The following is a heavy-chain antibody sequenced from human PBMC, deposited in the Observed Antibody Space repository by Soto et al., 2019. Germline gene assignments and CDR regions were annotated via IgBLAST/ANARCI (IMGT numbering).Heavy chain of an antibody. D-gene: IGHD7-27*01. J-gene: IGHJ4*02. CDR3: ARQKLGQGMGGGTRGNY. CDR2: ISAYNGNT. Sequence: QVQLVQSGAEVKKPGASVKVSCKASGYTFTSYGISWLRQAPGQGLEWMGWISAYNGNTNYAQKLQGRVTMTTETSTSTAYMELRSLRSDDTAVYYCARQKLGQGMGGGTRGNYWGQGTLVTVSS. CDR1: GYTFTSYG. V-gene: IGHV1-18*01.